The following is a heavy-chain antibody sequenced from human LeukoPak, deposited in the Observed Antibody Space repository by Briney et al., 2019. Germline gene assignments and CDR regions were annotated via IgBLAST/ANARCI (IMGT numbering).Heavy chain of an antibody. CDR1: GYTFTGYY. D-gene: IGHD3-9*01. V-gene: IGHV1-2*06. CDR3: ARDAQRGYYDILTGYYC. J-gene: IGHJ4*02. Sequence: ASVKVSCKASGYTFTGYYMHWVRQAPGQGLEWMGRINPNSGGTNYAQKFQGRVTMTRDTYISTAYMELSRLRPDDTAVYYCARDAQRGYYDILTGYYCWGQGTLVTVSS. CDR2: INPNSGGT.